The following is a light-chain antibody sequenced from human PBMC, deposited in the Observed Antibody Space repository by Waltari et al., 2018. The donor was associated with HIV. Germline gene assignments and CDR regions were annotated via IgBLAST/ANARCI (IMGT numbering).Light chain of an antibody. CDR1: SNDIGAYNY. Sequence: QSALTQPRSVSGSPGQSVTISCTGTSNDIGAYNYVSWYQQHPGKAPKVLIYDVNKRPSGVPERFSGSKSGDTASLTISGLQAEDEADYCCCSYAGSSAYVFGTGTKVTVL. J-gene: IGLJ1*01. CDR2: DVN. V-gene: IGLV2-11*01. CDR3: CSYAGSSAYV.